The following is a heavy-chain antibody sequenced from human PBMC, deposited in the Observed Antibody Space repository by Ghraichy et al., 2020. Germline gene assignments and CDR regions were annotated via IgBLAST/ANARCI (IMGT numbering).Heavy chain of an antibody. CDR3: ARDQGYCSSTSCYRTDTAMVTADDAFDI. CDR1: GFTFSSYW. J-gene: IGHJ3*02. CDR2: INSDGSST. Sequence: GESLNISCAASGFTFSSYWMHWVRQAPGKGLVWVSRINSDGSSTSYADSVKGRFTISRDNAKNTLYLQMNSLRAEDTAVYYCARDQGYCSSTSCYRTDTAMVTADDAFDIWGQGTMVTVSS. V-gene: IGHV3-74*01. D-gene: IGHD2-2*01.